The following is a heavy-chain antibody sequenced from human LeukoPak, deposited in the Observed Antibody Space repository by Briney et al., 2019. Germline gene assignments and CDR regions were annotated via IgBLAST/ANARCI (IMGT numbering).Heavy chain of an antibody. Sequence: PGGSLRLSCAASGFTFSSYAMSWVRQAPGKGLEWVSAISGSGGSTYYADSVKGRFTISRDNSKDTLYLQMNSLRAEDTAVYYCAKDAAGAEGSFVFDFGGKETMVTVSS. D-gene: IGHD6-13*01. CDR2: ISGSGGST. V-gene: IGHV3-23*01. CDR3: AKDAAGAEGSFVFDF. CDR1: GFTFSSYA. J-gene: IGHJ3*01.